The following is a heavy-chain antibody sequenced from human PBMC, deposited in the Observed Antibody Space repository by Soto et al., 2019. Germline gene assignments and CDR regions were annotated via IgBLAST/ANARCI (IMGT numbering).Heavy chain of an antibody. Sequence: GGSLRLSCAASGFTFSSYWMYWFRQAPGKGLVWVSGISGDGGSTTHADSVKGRFTISRDNAKNTLFLQMNSLRVEDTAVYYCARAGLLASGDYWGQGTLVTVSS. V-gene: IGHV3-74*01. D-gene: IGHD1-26*01. J-gene: IGHJ4*02. CDR1: GFTFSSYW. CDR3: ARAGLLASGDY. CDR2: ISGDGGST.